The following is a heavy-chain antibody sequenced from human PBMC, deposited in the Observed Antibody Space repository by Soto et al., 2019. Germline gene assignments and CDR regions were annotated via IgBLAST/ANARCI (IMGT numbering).Heavy chain of an antibody. CDR2: ISTYYDNT. CDR3: ARDPPRQYNYGQGLDD. V-gene: IGHV1-18*04. CDR1: GYTFTSYG. Sequence: DALQVSCKASGYTFTSYGISWVRQAPGQGLEWMGWISTYYDNTNYAQNLRGRVTMTTDTSTSTAYMELRSLRSDDTAVYYCARDPPRQYNYGQGLDDRGQGTLVTLSS. J-gene: IGHJ4*02. D-gene: IGHD5-18*01.